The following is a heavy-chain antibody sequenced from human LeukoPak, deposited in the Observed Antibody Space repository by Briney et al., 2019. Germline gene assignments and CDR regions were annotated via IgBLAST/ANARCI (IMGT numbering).Heavy chain of an antibody. CDR1: GFTFSSYA. D-gene: IGHD3-10*01. Sequence: QSGGSLRLSCAASGFTFSSYAMSWVRQAPGKGLEWVANIKQDGSDRYYVDSVKGRFTISRDNAKNSLYLQVNSPRVEDTAVYYCARGYGSGASGPYYFDYWGQGTLVSVPS. CDR3: ARGYGSGASGPYYFDY. CDR2: IKQDGSDR. J-gene: IGHJ4*02. V-gene: IGHV3-7*04.